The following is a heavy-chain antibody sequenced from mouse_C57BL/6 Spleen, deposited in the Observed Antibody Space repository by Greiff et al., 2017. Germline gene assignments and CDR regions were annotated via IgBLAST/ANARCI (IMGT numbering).Heavy chain of an antibody. J-gene: IGHJ4*01. V-gene: IGHV3-6*01. CDR2: ISYDGSN. Sequence: DVQLQESGPGLVKPSQSLSLTCSVTGYSITSGYYWNWIRQFPGNKLEWMGYISYDGSNNYNPSLKNRISITRDTSKNQFFLKLNSVTTEDTATYYCARDRDHSYAMDYWGQGTSVTVSS. CDR3: ARDRDHSYAMDY. CDR1: GYSITSGYY.